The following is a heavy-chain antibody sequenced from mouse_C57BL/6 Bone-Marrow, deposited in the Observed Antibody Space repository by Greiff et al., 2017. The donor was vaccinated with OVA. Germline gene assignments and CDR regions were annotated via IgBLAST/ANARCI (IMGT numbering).Heavy chain of an antibody. V-gene: IGHV5-9-1*02. CDR1: GFTFSSYA. J-gene: IGHJ1*03. CDR3: TRGPWDYDGYFDV. CDR2: ISSGGDYI. D-gene: IGHD2-4*01. Sequence: EVKLVESGEGLVKPGGSLKLSCAASGFTFSSYAMSWVRQTPEKRLEWVAYISSGGDYIYYADTVKGRFTISRDNARNTLYLQMSSLKSEDTAMYYCTRGPWDYDGYFDVWGTGTTVTVSA.